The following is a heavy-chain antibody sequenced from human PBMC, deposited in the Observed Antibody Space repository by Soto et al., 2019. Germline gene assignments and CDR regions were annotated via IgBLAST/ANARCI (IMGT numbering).Heavy chain of an antibody. D-gene: IGHD3-3*01. CDR1: GGTFSSYA. CDR2: IIPIFGTA. Sequence: SVKVSCKASGGTFSSYAISWVRQAPGQGLEWMGGIIPIFGTANYAQKFQGRVTITADESTSSAYMELSSLRSEDTAVYYCARDTVEDDFWSGYRDSYYYYGMDVWGQGTTVTVSS. J-gene: IGHJ6*02. CDR3: ARDTVEDDFWSGYRDSYYYYGMDV. V-gene: IGHV1-69*13.